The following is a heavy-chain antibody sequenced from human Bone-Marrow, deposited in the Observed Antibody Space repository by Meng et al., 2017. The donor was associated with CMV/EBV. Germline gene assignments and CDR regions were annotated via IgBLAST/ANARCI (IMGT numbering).Heavy chain of an antibody. CDR3: ARDPYDFWSGSHWFDP. Sequence: SQTLSLTCAVYGGSFSGYYWSWIRQPPGKGPEWIGEINHSGSTNYNPSLKSRVTISVDTSKNQFSLKLSSVTAADTAVYYCARDPYDFWSGSHWFDPWGQGTLVTVSS. D-gene: IGHD3-3*01. J-gene: IGHJ5*02. CDR1: GGSFSGYY. CDR2: INHSGST. V-gene: IGHV4-34*01.